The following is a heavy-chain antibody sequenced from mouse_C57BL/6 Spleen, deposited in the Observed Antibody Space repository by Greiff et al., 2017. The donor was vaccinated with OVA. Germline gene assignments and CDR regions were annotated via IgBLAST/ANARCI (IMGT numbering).Heavy chain of an antibody. D-gene: IGHD1-1*01. CDR2: INPNNGGT. CDR3: AAITTVPYYFDY. Sequence: EVQLQQSGPELVKPGASVKISCKASGYTFTDYYMNWVKQSHGKSLEWIGDINPNNGGTSYNQKFKGKATLTVDKSSSTAYMELRSLTSADSAVYYCAAITTVPYYFDYWGQGTTLTVSS. J-gene: IGHJ2*01. V-gene: IGHV1-26*01. CDR1: GYTFTDYY.